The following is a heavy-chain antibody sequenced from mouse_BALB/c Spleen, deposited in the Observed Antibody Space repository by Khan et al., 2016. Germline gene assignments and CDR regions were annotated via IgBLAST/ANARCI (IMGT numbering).Heavy chain of an antibody. V-gene: IGHV3-2*02. J-gene: IGHJ3*01. CDR3: AKGRRKAWFDD. CDR2: ISYSGYS. CDR1: GYSITSDYA. Sequence: VQLKQSGPGLVKPSQSLSLTCTVTGYSITSDYAWNWIRQFPGNKLEWMGYISYSGYSSYNPSLKSRISITRDTSKHPFFLQCNSGTPDDTATSYYAKGRRKAWFDDWGQGTLVTVSA.